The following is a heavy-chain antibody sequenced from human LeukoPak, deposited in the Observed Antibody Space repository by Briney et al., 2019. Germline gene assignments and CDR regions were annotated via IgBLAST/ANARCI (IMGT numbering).Heavy chain of an antibody. V-gene: IGHV3-30*04. D-gene: IGHD6-13*01. CDR2: ISYDGSNK. CDR3: ARLMGYIAAAIDY. CDR1: GFTFSSYA. Sequence: GRSLRLSCAASGFTFSSYAMHWVRQAPGKGLEWVAVISYDGSNKYYADSVKGRFTISRDNSKNTLYLQMNSLRAEDTAVYYCARLMGYIAAAIDYWGQGTTVTVSS. J-gene: IGHJ4*03.